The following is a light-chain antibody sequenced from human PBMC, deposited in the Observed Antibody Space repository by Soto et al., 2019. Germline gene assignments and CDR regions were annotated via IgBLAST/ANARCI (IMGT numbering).Light chain of an antibody. CDR3: QQYGSSPRT. V-gene: IGKV3-20*01. Sequence: XXPGERATLSCRASQSVSSIFLAWYQHKPGQAPRLLIYGASTRATGIPDRFSGSGSGTAFILTISRLEPEDFAVYYCQQYGSSPRTFGHGTRVEIK. CDR1: QSVSSIF. CDR2: GAS. J-gene: IGKJ1*01.